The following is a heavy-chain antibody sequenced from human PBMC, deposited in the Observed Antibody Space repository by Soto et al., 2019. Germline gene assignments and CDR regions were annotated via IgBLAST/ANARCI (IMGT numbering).Heavy chain of an antibody. CDR1: GFTFSTYS. J-gene: IGHJ3*02. CDR2: ISFSSAYI. Sequence: EVQLVESGGGLVKPGGSLRLSCAASGFTFSTYSMNWVRQTPGKGLEWVSSISFSSAYIYYADSVRGRFTISRDNAKNSLYLQLNSLRSEDTAVYYCARDFCSGGSCYSLSIWGQGTMVAASS. CDR3: ARDFCSGGSCYSLSI. D-gene: IGHD2-15*01. V-gene: IGHV3-21*01.